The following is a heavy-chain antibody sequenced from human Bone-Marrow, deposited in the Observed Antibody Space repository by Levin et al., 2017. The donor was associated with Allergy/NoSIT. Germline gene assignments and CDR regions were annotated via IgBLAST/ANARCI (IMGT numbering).Heavy chain of an antibody. CDR1: GGSIRTYY. J-gene: IGHJ5*02. CDR3: ARAGLKNWFDP. V-gene: IGHV4-59*01. Sequence: LQTLSLTCTVSGGSIRTYYWQWIRQPPGKGLEWIGYVYQTGSFNYNPSLKSRVMISVDTSKNQFSLRLHSVTAADTAVYYCARAGLKNWFDPWGQGALVTVSS. D-gene: IGHD3/OR15-3a*01. CDR2: VYQTGSF.